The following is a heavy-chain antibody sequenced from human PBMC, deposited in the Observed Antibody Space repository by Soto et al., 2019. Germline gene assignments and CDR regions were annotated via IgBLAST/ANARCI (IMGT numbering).Heavy chain of an antibody. Sequence: GGSLRLSCAASGFTFNNYAMNWVRQAPGKGLEWVATISGTGGSTYYADSVKGRFTISRDNSKNTLYLQMNSLRVEDTAVYYCAKDRLAGNFDYWGQGTQVT. CDR1: GFTFNNYA. J-gene: IGHJ4*02. V-gene: IGHV3-23*01. CDR3: AKDRLAGNFDY. CDR2: ISGTGGST.